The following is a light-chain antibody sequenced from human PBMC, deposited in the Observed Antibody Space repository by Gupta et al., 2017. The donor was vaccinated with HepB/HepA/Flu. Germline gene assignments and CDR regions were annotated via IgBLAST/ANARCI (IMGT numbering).Light chain of an antibody. CDR1: QSIRIH. J-gene: IGKJ4*01. CDR3: QQYYDWTPLS. Sequence: EILLMQSPDTLSVSPGETATISCRASQSIRIHLAWYQQIPGQSPRLLIYGASTRASGIPTRFSASGSGTDFTLSISSLQSEDSAVYYCQQYYDWTPLSFGGGTKVAIK. CDR2: GAS. V-gene: IGKV3-15*01.